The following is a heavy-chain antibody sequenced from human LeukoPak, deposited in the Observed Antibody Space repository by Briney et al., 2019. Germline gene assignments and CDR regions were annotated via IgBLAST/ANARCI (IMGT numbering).Heavy chain of an antibody. J-gene: IGHJ6*02. V-gene: IGHV1-69*01. CDR1: GGTLSSYA. CDR3: ASATYYDILTGYYMSYYYGMDA. Sequence: ASVKVSCKASGGTLSSYAISWVRQAPGQGLEWMGGIIPIFGTANYAQKFQGRVTITADESTSTAYMELSSLRSEDTAVYYCASATYYDILTGYYMSYYYGMDAWGQGTTVTVSS. CDR2: IIPIFGTA. D-gene: IGHD3-9*01.